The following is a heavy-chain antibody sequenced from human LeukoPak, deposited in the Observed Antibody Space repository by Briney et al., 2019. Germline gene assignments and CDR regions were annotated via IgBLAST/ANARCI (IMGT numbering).Heavy chain of an antibody. CDR2: IYPGDSDT. Sequence: GESLKISCKGSGYSFTSYWIGWVRQMPGKGLEWMGIIYPGDSDTRYSPSFQGQVTISADKSISTAYLQWSSLKASDTAMYYCARHNAVGSYYDILTGYYITTSEYNWFDPWGQGTLVTVSS. J-gene: IGHJ5*02. CDR3: ARHNAVGSYYDILTGYYITTSEYNWFDP. V-gene: IGHV5-51*01. CDR1: GYSFTSYW. D-gene: IGHD3-9*01.